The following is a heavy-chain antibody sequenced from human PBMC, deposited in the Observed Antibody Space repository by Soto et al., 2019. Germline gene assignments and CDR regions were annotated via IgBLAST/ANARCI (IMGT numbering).Heavy chain of an antibody. V-gene: IGHV3-21*01. D-gene: IGHD3-22*01. Sequence: GGSLRLSCAASGFTFNIYSMNWVRQAPGKGLEWGSSISSRSSNIDYADSVKGRFTISRDNANNSLYLQMNNLSADDTAVYYCARDTKMLAPLIYMDHWGRGTLVTVSS. CDR2: ISSRSSNI. CDR3: ARDTKMLAPLIYMDH. CDR1: GFTFNIYS. J-gene: IGHJ4*02.